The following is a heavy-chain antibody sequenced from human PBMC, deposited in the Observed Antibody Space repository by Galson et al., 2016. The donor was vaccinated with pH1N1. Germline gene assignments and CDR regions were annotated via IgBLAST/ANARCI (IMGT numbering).Heavy chain of an antibody. Sequence: SETLSLTCSVSGASISSSDYYWGWIRQSPGTGLEWIGSFFYGENTYYNPSLRSRVTLSVDTSKNQFSLQLASLSAADTAVYFCARHRVVRDVTLGGGLGPWGPGTLVTVSS. V-gene: IGHV4-39*01. CDR2: FFYGENT. CDR1: GASISSSDYY. CDR3: ARHRVVRDVTLGGGLGP. D-gene: IGHD2-21*01. J-gene: IGHJ5*02.